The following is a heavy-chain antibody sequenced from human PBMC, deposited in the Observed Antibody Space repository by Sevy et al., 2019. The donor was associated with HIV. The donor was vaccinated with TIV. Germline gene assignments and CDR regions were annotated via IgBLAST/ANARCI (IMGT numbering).Heavy chain of an antibody. Sequence: SETLSLTCTVSGGSISNYYWSWIRQPPGKGLEWIGNIFYSGSANYKSSLESRVTISVDTSKNPFSLELTSVTAADTAIYYGARDAKRSSYHIYFDYWGPGTLVTVSS. CDR2: IFYSGSA. J-gene: IGHJ4*02. CDR3: ARDAKRSSYHIYFDY. D-gene: IGHD3-3*01. CDR1: GGSISNYY. V-gene: IGHV4-59*01.